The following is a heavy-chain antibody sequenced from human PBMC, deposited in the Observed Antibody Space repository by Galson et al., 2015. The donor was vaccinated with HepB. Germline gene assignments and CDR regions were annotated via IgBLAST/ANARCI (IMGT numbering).Heavy chain of an antibody. CDR3: TRLVDLSGYSIC. CDR2: IGSNANNYAT. J-gene: IGHJ4*02. D-gene: IGHD1-26*01. CDR1: GFTFSGSA. V-gene: IGHV3-73*01. Sequence: SLRLSCAGSGFTFSGSAMHWVRQTSGKGLEWIGRIGSNANNYATAYKASVKGRFTISRDDSKNTAYLPMNSLRTEDTAVYYCTRLVDLSGYSICWGQGTLVTVSS.